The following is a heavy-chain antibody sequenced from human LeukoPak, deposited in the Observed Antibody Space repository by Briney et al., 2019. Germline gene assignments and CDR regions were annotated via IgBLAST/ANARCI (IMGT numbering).Heavy chain of an antibody. J-gene: IGHJ4*02. V-gene: IGHV4-38-2*02. Sequence: PSETLSLTCTVSGYYIRSGYYWGWIRQPPGKGLEWIGSIYQSGSTYYNPSLKSRVTISVDTSKNQFSLKLSSVTAADTAVYYCARGYCSSTSCPFGYWGQGTLVTVSS. CDR3: ARGYCSSTSCPFGY. CDR1: GYYIRSGYY. D-gene: IGHD2-2*01. CDR2: IYQSGST.